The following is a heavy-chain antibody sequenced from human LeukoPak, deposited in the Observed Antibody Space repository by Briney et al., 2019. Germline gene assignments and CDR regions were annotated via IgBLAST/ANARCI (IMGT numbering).Heavy chain of an antibody. CDR2: IHYSGST. D-gene: IGHD6-13*01. V-gene: IGHV4-59*01. CDR3: ARRGIAAAGYDY. CDR1: GGSISSYY. J-gene: IGHJ4*02. Sequence: SETLSLTCTVSGGSISSYYWSWIRQPPGKGLEWIGYIHYSGSTDYNPSLKSRLTMSVDTSKNQFSLKLSSVTAADTAVYYCARRGIAAAGYDYWGQGTLVTVSS.